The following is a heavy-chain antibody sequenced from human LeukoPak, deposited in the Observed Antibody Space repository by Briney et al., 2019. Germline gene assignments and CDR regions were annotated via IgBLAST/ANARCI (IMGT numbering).Heavy chain of an antibody. J-gene: IGHJ4*02. CDR1: GFTFSSYG. CDR3: ARVSQRVHYPFDY. D-gene: IGHD3-10*01. V-gene: IGHV3-21*01. Sequence: PGGSLRLSCAASGFTFSSYGMNWVRQAPGKGLEWVSSISSSSSYIYYADSVKGRFTISRDNAKNSLYLQMNSLRAEDTAVYYCARVSQRVHYPFDYWGQGTLVTVSS. CDR2: ISSSSSYI.